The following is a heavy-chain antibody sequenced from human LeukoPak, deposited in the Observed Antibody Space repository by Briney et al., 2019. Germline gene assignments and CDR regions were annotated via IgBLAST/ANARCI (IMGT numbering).Heavy chain of an antibody. CDR3: VKDRGGYVKYRTFES. Sequence: PGRSLRLSCAASGFTFSSYGMHWVRQAPGRGLEWVAVTWYDGSNKYYADSVKGRFTISRDNSKNTLYLQMNSLRAEDTAVYFCVKDRGGYVKYRTFESWGQGTLVTVSS. CDR1: GFTFSSYG. V-gene: IGHV3-33*06. J-gene: IGHJ4*02. D-gene: IGHD5-12*01. CDR2: TWYDGSNK.